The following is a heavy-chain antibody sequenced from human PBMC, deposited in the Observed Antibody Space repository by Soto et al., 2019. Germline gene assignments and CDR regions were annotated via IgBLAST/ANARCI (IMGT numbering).Heavy chain of an antibody. Sequence: EVQLVESGGGLVQPGGSLRLSCAASGFTFSSYWMSWVRQAPGKGLEWVANIKQDGSEKYYVDSVKGRFTISRDNAKNSLYLQMNSLRAEDTPVYYCARAGYSGYDPPLYYYYGMDVWGQGTTVTVSS. CDR1: GFTFSSYW. D-gene: IGHD5-12*01. CDR3: ARAGYSGYDPPLYYYYGMDV. CDR2: IKQDGSEK. V-gene: IGHV3-7*04. J-gene: IGHJ6*02.